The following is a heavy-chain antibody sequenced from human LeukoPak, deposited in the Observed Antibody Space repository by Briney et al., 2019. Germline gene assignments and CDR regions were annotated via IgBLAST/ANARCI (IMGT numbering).Heavy chain of an antibody. CDR3: ARALDAYYYGSGSYYNPYYFDY. CDR2: IYPGDSDT. J-gene: IGHJ4*02. D-gene: IGHD3-10*01. V-gene: IGHV5-51*01. CDR1: GYSFTSYW. Sequence: GESLKISCKGSGYSFTSYWIGWVRQMPGKGLEWMGIIYPGDSDTRYSPPFQGQVTISADKSISTAYLQWSSLKASDTAMYYCARALDAYYYGSGSYYNPYYFDYWGQGTLVTVSS.